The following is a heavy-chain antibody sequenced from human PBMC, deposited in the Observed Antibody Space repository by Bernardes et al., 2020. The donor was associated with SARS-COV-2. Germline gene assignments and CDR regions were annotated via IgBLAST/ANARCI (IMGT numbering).Heavy chain of an antibody. CDR1: GFTFSSYG. J-gene: IGHJ4*02. V-gene: IGHV3-33*01. CDR2: IWYDGSNK. CDR3: AREGSVVVAATGIDY. Sequence: VGSLRLSCAASGFTFSSYGMHWVRQAPGKGLEWVAVIWYDGSNKYYADSVKGRFTISRDNSKNTLYLQMNSLRAEDTAVYYCAREGSVVVAATGIDYWGQGTLVTVSS. D-gene: IGHD2-15*01.